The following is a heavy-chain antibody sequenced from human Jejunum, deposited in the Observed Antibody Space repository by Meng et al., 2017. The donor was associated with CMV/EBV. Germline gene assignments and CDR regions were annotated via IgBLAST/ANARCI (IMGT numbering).Heavy chain of an antibody. CDR1: FRDYA. V-gene: IGHV1-69*10. CDR3: ASGPYDDISGTYQPGAFDY. CDR2: IIPVLGIA. D-gene: IGHD3-16*01. Sequence: FRDYAISWVRQAPGQGLEWMGVIIPVLGIANYAQKFQGRVTITADTSTRAAYMELSSLRSEDTAMYYCASGPYDDISGTYQPGAFDYWGQGTLVTVPS. J-gene: IGHJ4*02.